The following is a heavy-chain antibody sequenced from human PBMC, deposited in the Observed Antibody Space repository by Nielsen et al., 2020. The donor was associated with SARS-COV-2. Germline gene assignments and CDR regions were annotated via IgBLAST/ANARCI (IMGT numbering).Heavy chain of an antibody. Sequence: GESLKISCAASGFIFSNALMTWVRQAPGKGLEWVGRIRSKADGGTTDYAAPVKGRFTISRDDSKNTLYLLMNSLRIEDTVVYYCTTNYDVLTGLESWGQGALVTVSS. CDR2: IRSKADGGTT. CDR3: TTNYDVLTGLES. D-gene: IGHD3-9*01. CDR1: GFIFSNAL. J-gene: IGHJ4*02. V-gene: IGHV3-15*01.